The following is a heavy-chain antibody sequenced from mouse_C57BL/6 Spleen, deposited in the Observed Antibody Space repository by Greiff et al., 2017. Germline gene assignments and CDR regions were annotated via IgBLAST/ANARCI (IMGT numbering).Heavy chain of an antibody. CDR2: INPNNGGT. J-gene: IGHJ1*03. D-gene: IGHD1-1*01. Sequence: EVKLQESGPELVKPGASVKIPCKASGYTFTDYNMDWVKQSHGKSLEWIGDINPNNGGTIYNQKFKGKATLTVDKSSSTAYMELRSLTSEDTAVYYCAREGHYYGSSYEYFDVWGTGTTVTVSS. V-gene: IGHV1-18*01. CDR3: AREGHYYGSSYEYFDV. CDR1: GYTFTDYN.